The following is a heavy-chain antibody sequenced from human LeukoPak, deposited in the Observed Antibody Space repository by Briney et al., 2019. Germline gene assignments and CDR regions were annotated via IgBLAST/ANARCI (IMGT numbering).Heavy chain of an antibody. CDR1: RITFSSYS. V-gene: IGHV3-48*02. CDR3: ARDRIAAVGSLYYFDF. D-gene: IGHD6-13*01. J-gene: IGHJ4*02. CDR2: ISSSSSTI. Sequence: GGSLRLSCAASRITFSSYSMNWVRQAPGKRLEWVSYISSSSSTILYADSVKGRFTISRDNAKNSLYLQMNSLRDEDTAVYYCARDRIAAVGSLYYFDFWGQGTLVTVSS.